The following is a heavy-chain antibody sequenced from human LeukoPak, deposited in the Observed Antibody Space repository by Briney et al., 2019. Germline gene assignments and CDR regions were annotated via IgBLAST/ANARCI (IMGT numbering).Heavy chain of an antibody. CDR2: INPSGGST. CDR3: ARGHYDILTGYYHNWFDP. Sequence: ASVKVSCKASGYTFTSYYMHWVRQAPGQGLEWMGIINPSGGSTSYAQKFQGRVTMTRDMSTSTVYMELSSLRSEDTAVYYCARGHYDILTGYYHNWFDPWGQGTLVTVPS. V-gene: IGHV1-46*01. J-gene: IGHJ5*02. CDR1: GYTFTSYY. D-gene: IGHD3-9*01.